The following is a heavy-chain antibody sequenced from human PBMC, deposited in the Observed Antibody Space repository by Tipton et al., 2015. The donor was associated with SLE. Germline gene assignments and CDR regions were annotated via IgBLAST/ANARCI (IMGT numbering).Heavy chain of an antibody. D-gene: IGHD3-10*01. CDR3: AREEGGSGSYVNWFDP. J-gene: IGHJ5*02. V-gene: IGHV4-31*03. CDR1: GGSISSGGYF. CDR2: IYYSGST. Sequence: TLSLTCTVSGGSISSGGYFWSWIRQYPGRGLEWIGYIYYSGSTFYNPSLKSRATISMDTSKNQFSLKLTSVTAADTAIYYCAREEGGSGSYVNWFDPWGQGTLVTVSS.